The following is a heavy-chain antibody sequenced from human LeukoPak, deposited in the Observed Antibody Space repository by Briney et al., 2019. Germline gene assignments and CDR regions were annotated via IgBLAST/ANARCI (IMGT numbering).Heavy chain of an antibody. CDR2: IGRDGNNR. CDR3: AKDPGVSVSVFYMDV. Sequence: GGSLRLSCGASGYTFRKYGVHGPPDSTDKGGEWVSLIGRDGNNRLYADSVKGRFTLSRHNSKNTLYVQKYTSRAKHTSLYYSAKDPGVSVSVFYMDVCGKGATVIVSS. J-gene: IGHJ6*03. CDR1: GYTFRKYG. D-gene: IGHD2-8*01. V-gene: IGHV3-30*02.